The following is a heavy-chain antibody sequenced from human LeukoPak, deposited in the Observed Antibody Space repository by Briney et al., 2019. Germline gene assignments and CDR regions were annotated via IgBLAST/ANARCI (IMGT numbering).Heavy chain of an antibody. CDR1: GFTFSSYG. Sequence: GRSLRLSCAASGFTFSSYGMHWVRQAPGKGLEWVAVLSYDGSNKFYADSVKGRFTISRDNSKSTLYLQMNSLRVEDTAMYSCARDPAGNRGNFDYWGQGTLVTVSS. D-gene: IGHD6-13*01. J-gene: IGHJ4*02. CDR2: LSYDGSNK. V-gene: IGHV3-30*03. CDR3: ARDPAGNRGNFDY.